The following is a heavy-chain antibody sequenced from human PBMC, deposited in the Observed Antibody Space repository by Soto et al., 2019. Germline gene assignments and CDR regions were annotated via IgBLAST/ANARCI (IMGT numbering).Heavy chain of an antibody. CDR3: AREMANSSGWFWGSYYYYYGMDV. V-gene: IGHV1-18*01. CDR2: ISAYNGNT. J-gene: IGHJ6*02. D-gene: IGHD6-19*01. CDR1: CYSFTSYG. Sequence: SVKVSCKASCYSFTSYGISWVRQAPGQGLEWMGWISAYNGNTNYAQKLQGRVTMTTDTSTSTAYMELRSLRSDDTAVYYCAREMANSSGWFWGSYYYYYGMDVWGQGTTVTVSS.